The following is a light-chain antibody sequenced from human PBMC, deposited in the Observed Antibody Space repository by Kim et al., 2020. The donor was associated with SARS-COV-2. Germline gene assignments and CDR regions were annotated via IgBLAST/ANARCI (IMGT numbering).Light chain of an antibody. Sequence: QSVLTQPPSASGTPGQRVTISCSGSSSNIGSKSVSWYQQLPGAAPKLLIYDNSQRPSGVPDRFSGSKSGTSASLAISGLQSEDEADYYCAAWDGSLNGVVFGGGTQLTVL. V-gene: IGLV1-44*01. CDR2: DNS. J-gene: IGLJ2*01. CDR3: AAWDGSLNGVV. CDR1: SSNIGSKS.